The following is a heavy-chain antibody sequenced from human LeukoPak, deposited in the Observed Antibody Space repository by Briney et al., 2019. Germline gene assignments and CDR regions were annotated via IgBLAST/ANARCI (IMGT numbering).Heavy chain of an antibody. J-gene: IGHJ4*02. CDR3: AREGLARGYFFDY. Sequence: GGSLRLSCATSGFTFSTYWRSWVRQAPGKGLEWVANIKQDGSEKYYLDSVKGRFTSSRDKAKNSLYLQMNSLRAEDTAVYFCAREGLARGYFFDYWGQGTLVTVSS. D-gene: IGHD5-12*01. CDR1: GFTFSTYW. V-gene: IGHV3-7*01. CDR2: IKQDGSEK.